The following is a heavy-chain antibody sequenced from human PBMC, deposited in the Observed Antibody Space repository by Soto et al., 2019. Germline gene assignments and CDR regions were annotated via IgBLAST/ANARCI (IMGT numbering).Heavy chain of an antibody. CDR2: MNPNSGNT. J-gene: IGHJ3*02. V-gene: IGHV1-8*01. CDR1: GYTFTSYD. D-gene: IGHD1-26*01. Sequence: GASVKVSCKASGYTFTSYDINWVRQATGQGLEWMGWMNPNSGNTGYAQKFQGRVTMTRNTSISTAYMELSSLRSEDTAVYYCARGRIRPKLPTYAFDIWGQGTMVTVSS. CDR3: ARGRIRPKLPTYAFDI.